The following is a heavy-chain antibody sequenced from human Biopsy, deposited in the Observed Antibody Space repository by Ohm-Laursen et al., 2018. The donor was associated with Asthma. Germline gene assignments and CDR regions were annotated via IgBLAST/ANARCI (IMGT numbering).Heavy chain of an antibody. CDR3: ARKAGSCISRTCYSLDF. J-gene: IGHJ4*02. CDR1: GGTFNTYV. D-gene: IGHD2-2*01. Sequence: SVKVSCKSLGGTFNTYVIGWVRQAPGQGLEWMGGINSVFGTTTYPQKFQDRVTITADDSTSTVYMELSSLRSEDTVVYYCARKAGSCISRTCYSLDFWGQGTLVTVSS. V-gene: IGHV1-69*13. CDR2: INSVFGTT.